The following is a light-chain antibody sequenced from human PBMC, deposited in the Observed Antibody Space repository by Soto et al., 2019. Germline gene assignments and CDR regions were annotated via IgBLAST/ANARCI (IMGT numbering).Light chain of an antibody. V-gene: IGLV2-8*01. CDR2: EVS. J-gene: IGLJ3*02. Sequence: QSVLTQPPSASGSPGQSVTISCTGTSSDVGAYNYVSWYQQHPGKAPKLMIYEVSKRPSGVPDRFSGSKSGNTASLTVSGLQDEDEADYYCSSYAGNDNLVFGGGTKLTVL. CDR1: SSDVGAYNY. CDR3: SSYAGNDNLV.